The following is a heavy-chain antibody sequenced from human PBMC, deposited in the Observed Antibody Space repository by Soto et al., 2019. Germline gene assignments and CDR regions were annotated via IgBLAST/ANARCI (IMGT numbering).Heavy chain of an antibody. CDR1: GGTFSSYT. Sequence: ASVKVSCKASGGTFSSYTISWVRQAPGQGLEWMGRIIPILGIANYAQKFQGRVTITADKSTSTAYMELSSLRSEDTAVYYCASELVAVAGYYFDYWGQGTLVTVSS. CDR3: ASELVAVAGYYFDY. J-gene: IGHJ4*02. D-gene: IGHD6-19*01. CDR2: IIPILGIA. V-gene: IGHV1-69*02.